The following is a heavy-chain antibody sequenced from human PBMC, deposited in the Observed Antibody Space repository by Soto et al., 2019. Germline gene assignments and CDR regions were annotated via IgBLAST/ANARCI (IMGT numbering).Heavy chain of an antibody. D-gene: IGHD3-16*02. Sequence: QVQLVESGGGVVQPGRSLRLSCAASAFLFSNYGMNWVRQAPGKGLEWVAVISYDGRKKFYADSVKGRFTISRDNSKSALYLQMNSLSPEGTALYYCATLQGLWGGYRPPDSWGQGTLVTVSS. CDR1: AFLFSNYG. CDR2: ISYDGRKK. V-gene: IGHV3-30*03. J-gene: IGHJ1*01. CDR3: ATLQGLWGGYRPPDS.